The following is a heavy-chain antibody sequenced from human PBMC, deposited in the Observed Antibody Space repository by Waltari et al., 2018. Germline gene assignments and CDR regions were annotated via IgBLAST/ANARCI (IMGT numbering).Heavy chain of an antibody. D-gene: IGHD2-15*01. Sequence: QVQLQQWGAGLLKPSETLSLTCAVYGGSFRGYYWSWIRQPPGQGLEWIGEINHRGSTNYIPSLKSRVTRSVETSKNQFSLKLSSVTAADTAVYYCARGYCSGGSCYYGWGMDVWGQGTTVTVSS. CDR3: ARGYCSGGSCYYGWGMDV. CDR2: INHRGST. J-gene: IGHJ6*02. CDR1: GGSFRGYY. V-gene: IGHV4-34*01.